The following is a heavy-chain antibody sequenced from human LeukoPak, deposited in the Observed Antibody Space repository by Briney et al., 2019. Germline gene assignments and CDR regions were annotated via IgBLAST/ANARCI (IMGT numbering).Heavy chain of an antibody. J-gene: IGHJ4*02. CDR1: GFPVSSSY. D-gene: IGHD6-19*01. CDR3: ARVGVGTVAGNYFDD. CDR2: IYGGGDT. V-gene: IGHV3-53*04. Sequence: GGSLRLSCTASGFPVSSSYLTWVRQAPGKGLQWVSLIYGGGDTFYADSVKGRFTISRHNFENTLYLQMNNVRAEDTAVYYCARVGVGTVAGNYFDDWGQGTLATVS.